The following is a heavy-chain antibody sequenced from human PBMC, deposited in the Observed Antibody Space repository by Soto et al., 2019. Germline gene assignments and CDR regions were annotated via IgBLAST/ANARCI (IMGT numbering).Heavy chain of an antibody. J-gene: IGHJ4*02. Sequence: SVTLSLTSTVCGDSMNSNSYFVAWNRQPPGKGLEWIGSIYYSGTTYYDPSLKSRVTISVDRSKNQFSLKLSSVTAADTAVYYCARGIAVAGIRHDYWGQGTLVTVSS. CDR2: IYYSGTT. V-gene: IGHV4-39*01. CDR1: GDSMNSNSYF. D-gene: IGHD6-19*01. CDR3: ARGIAVAGIRHDY.